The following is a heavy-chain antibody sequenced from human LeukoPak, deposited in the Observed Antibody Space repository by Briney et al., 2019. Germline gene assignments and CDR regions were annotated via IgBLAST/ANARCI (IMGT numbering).Heavy chain of an antibody. V-gene: IGHV3-11*04. CDR1: GFTFSDYN. CDR3: ARVRDRYFDY. Sequence: GGSLRLSCAASGFTFSDYNMRWIRQAPGKGLEWVSSISRSGSTKYYADSVKGRFTISRDNAKNSLYLRMNSLRAEDTAVYYCARVRDRYFDYWGQGTLVTVSS. J-gene: IGHJ4*02. CDR2: ISRSGSTK.